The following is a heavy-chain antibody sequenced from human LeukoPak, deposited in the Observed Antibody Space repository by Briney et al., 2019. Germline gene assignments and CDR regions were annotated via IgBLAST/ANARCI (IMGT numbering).Heavy chain of an antibody. Sequence: SETLSLTCSVSGCSISCYYWSWLRQPPGKGLEWIGYIYYSGSTNYNPSLKSRATISVDTSKNQFSLKLSSVTAADTAVYYCARFGGSGKKNWFDPWGQGTLVTVSS. J-gene: IGHJ5*02. V-gene: IGHV4-59*08. D-gene: IGHD3-16*01. CDR3: ARFGGSGKKNWFDP. CDR1: GCSISCYY. CDR2: IYYSGST.